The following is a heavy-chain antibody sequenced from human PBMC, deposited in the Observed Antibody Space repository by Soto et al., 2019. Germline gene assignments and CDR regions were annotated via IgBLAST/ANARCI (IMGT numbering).Heavy chain of an antibody. CDR2: IYHSGST. CDR3: TRLNGYPADYYCGY. Sequence: LSLTCAVSGCSISSGGYSWSWIRQPPGKGLEWIGYIYHSGSTYYNPSLKSRVTISVDRSKNQFSLKLSSVTAADTAVYYWTRLNGYPADYYCGYCGQGTRVTVSP. J-gene: IGHJ4*02. CDR1: GCSISSGGYS. D-gene: IGHD5-12*01. V-gene: IGHV4-30-2*01.